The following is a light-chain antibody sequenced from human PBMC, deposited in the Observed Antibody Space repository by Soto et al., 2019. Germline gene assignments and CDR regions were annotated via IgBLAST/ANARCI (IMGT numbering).Light chain of an antibody. CDR2: GAS. CDR1: QSVSSN. J-gene: IGKJ4*01. CDR3: QQYNNWLRT. Sequence: EIVMTQSPATLSVPPGERASLSCRASQSVSSNLAWYQQKPGQAPRLLIYGASTRATGIPARFSGSGSGTEFTLTISSLQSEDFAVYYCQQYNNWLRTFGGGTKVEIK. V-gene: IGKV3-15*01.